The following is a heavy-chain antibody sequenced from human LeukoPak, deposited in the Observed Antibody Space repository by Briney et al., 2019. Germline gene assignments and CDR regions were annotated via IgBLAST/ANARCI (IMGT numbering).Heavy chain of an antibody. J-gene: IGHJ4*02. D-gene: IGHD3-3*01. CDR2: IYYSGST. CDR1: GGSISSYY. V-gene: IGHV4-59*01. Sequence: SETPSLTCTVSGGSISSYYRSWIRQPPGKRLEWIGHIYYSGSTNYNPSLKSRVTISVDTSKNQFSLKLSSVTAADTAVYYCASRSSIWSGYQDTLYYFDSWGQGTLVTVSS. CDR3: ASRSSIWSGYQDTLYYFDS.